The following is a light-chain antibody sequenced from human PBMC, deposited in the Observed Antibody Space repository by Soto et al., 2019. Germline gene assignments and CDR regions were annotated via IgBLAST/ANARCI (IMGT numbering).Light chain of an antibody. Sequence: IPLTQSPSSLSASVGDRVTISCRASQGIANFLAWYQQKPGKAPKLLIYGASTLQSGVPSRFSGSGSGTDFTLTNSSLQPEEFATYYCHQLNSFPIPFGPGTKVDI. CDR2: GAS. CDR3: HQLNSFPIP. J-gene: IGKJ3*01. CDR1: QGIANF. V-gene: IGKV1-9*01.